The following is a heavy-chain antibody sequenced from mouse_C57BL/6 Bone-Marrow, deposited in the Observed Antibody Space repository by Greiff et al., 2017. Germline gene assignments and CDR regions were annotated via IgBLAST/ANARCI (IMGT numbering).Heavy chain of an antibody. Sequence: QVQLQQSGPELVKPGASVKISCKASGYAFSSSWMNWVKQRPGKGLEWIGRIYPGDGDTNYNGKFKGKATLTADKSSSTSYMQLSSLTSEDSAVYFCAKETLYYSNYVFAYWGQGTLVTVSA. CDR3: AKETLYYSNYVFAY. D-gene: IGHD2-5*01. V-gene: IGHV1-82*01. CDR1: GYAFSSSW. CDR2: IYPGDGDT. J-gene: IGHJ3*01.